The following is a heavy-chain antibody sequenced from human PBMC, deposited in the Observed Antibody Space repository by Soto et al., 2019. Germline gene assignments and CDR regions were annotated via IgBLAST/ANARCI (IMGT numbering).Heavy chain of an antibody. CDR3: ARGRWSGYFYYGMDV. V-gene: IGHV7-4-1*01. D-gene: IGHD2-15*01. CDR1: GYTFTSYA. J-gene: IGHJ6*02. CDR2: INTNTGNP. Sequence: ASVNVSCKASGYTFTSYAVNWVREAPGQGLEWMGWINTNTGNPTYAQGFTGRFVFSLDTSVSTAYLQICSLKAEDTAVYYCARGRWSGYFYYGMDVWGQGTTVTVSS.